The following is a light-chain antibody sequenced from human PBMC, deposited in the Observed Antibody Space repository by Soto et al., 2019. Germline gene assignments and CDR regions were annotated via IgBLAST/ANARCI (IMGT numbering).Light chain of an antibody. CDR2: DAS. CDR1: QSISSW. V-gene: IGKV1-5*01. J-gene: IGKJ1*01. Sequence: DIQMTQSPSTLSASVGDRVTITCRASQSISSWLAWYQQKPGKAPKLLIYDASSLESGVTSRFSGSGSGTEFTLTISSLQPDDFANYYCQQYNSYSWTFGQGNKVEIK. CDR3: QQYNSYSWT.